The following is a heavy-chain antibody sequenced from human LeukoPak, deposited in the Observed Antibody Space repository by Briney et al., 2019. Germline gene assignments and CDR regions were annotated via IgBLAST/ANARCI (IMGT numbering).Heavy chain of an antibody. J-gene: IGHJ4*02. CDR2: IIPIFGTA. D-gene: IGHD5-24*01. Sequence: SVKVSCKASGGTFSSYAISWVRQAPGQGLEWMGGIIPIFGTANYAQKFQGRVTITADKSTSTAYMELSSLRSEDTAVYYCARDPYLDGYNYGFDYWGQGTLVTVSS. CDR1: GGTFSSYA. V-gene: IGHV1-69*06. CDR3: ARDPYLDGYNYGFDY.